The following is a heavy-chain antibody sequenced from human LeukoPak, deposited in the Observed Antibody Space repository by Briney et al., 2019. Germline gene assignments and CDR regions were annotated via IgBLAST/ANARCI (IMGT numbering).Heavy chain of an antibody. J-gene: IGHJ4*02. CDR2: IYHSGST. D-gene: IGHD2-21*02. CDR3: ARRYCGGDCYSNQEYYFDY. Sequence: SQTLSLTCAVSGGSISSGGYSWSWIRQPPGKGLEWIVYIYHSGSTYYNPSLKSRVTISVDRSKNQFSLKLSSVTAADTAVYYCARRYCGGDCYSNQEYYFDYWGQGTLVTVSS. V-gene: IGHV4-30-2*01. CDR1: GGSISSGGYS.